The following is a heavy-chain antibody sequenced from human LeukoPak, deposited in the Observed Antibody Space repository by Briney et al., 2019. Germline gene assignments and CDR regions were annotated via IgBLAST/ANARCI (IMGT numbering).Heavy chain of an antibody. CDR3: ARSLLYYYDTSGPES. Sequence: PGGSLRLSCAASGFTFSNYWMHWVRQAAGKGLAWDSRINPDGTSTSYADSVKGRFTISRDNAKNTLYLQMNSLRAEDTAVYYCARSLLYYYDTSGPESWGQGSLVTVSS. V-gene: IGHV3-74*01. D-gene: IGHD3-22*01. CDR2: INPDGTST. J-gene: IGHJ4*02. CDR1: GFTFSNYW.